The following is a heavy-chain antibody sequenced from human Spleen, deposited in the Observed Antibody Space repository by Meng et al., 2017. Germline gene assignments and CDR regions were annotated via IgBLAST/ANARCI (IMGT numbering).Heavy chain of an antibody. CDR1: GFTFTSSA. J-gene: IGHJ6*02. Sequence: SVKVSCKASGFTFTSSAVQWVRQARGQRLEWIGWIVVGSTNTNYAQKFQERVTITRDMSTSTSYMELSSLRSEDTAVYYCATTSTGTAAAGTLRDVWGQGTTVTVSS. V-gene: IGHV1-58*01. CDR3: ATTSTGTAAAGTLRDV. D-gene: IGHD6-13*01. CDR2: IVVGSTNT.